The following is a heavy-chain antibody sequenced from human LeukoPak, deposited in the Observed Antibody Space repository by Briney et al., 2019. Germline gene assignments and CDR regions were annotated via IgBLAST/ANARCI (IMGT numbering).Heavy chain of an antibody. J-gene: IGHJ5*02. CDR1: GYTFTSYY. D-gene: IGHD1-26*01. V-gene: IGHV1-46*01. CDR2: INPSGGST. CDR3: ARDNSVGDNAWWFDP. Sequence: GASVKVSCKASGYTFTSYYMHWVRQAPGHGLEWMGIINPSGGSTSYAQKFQGRVTMTRDMSTSTDYMELSSLRSEDTAIYYCARDNSVGDNAWWFDPWGQGTLVTVPS.